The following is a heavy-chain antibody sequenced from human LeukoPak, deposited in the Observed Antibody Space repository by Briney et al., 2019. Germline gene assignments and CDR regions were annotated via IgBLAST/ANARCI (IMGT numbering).Heavy chain of an antibody. D-gene: IGHD2-15*01. CDR3: ARDPYMTPYNWFDP. CDR2: IYHGGST. Sequence: SETLSLTCTVSGYSISSGYYWGWIRQSPGKGLEWIGSIYHGGSTYYNPSLRSRVIVSVDTSKNHFSLKMSSVTAADTAVYYCARDPYMTPYNWFDPWGQGTLVTVSS. V-gene: IGHV4-38-2*02. J-gene: IGHJ5*02. CDR1: GYSISSGYY.